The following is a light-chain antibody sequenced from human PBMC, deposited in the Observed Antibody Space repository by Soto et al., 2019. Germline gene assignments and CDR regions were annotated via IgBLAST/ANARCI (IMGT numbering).Light chain of an antibody. CDR2: GAS. CDR1: QSVSSNY. Sequence: EIVLTQSPGTLSLSPGERATLSCRASQSVSSNYLAWYQQKPGQPPRLLIYGASNRATAIPDRFSGSGSGTDFTLTISRLEPEDFAVYYCQQYGRTFGQGTKAEIK. V-gene: IGKV3-20*01. J-gene: IGKJ1*01. CDR3: QQYGRT.